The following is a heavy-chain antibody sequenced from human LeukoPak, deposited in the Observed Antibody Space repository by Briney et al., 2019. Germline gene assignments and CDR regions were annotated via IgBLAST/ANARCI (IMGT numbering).Heavy chain of an antibody. Sequence: PGGSLRLSCAASGFTFSRCSMNWVRQAPGKGLEWVSSISSGSSYINYADSVKGRFTISRDNAENSLYLEMNSLRAEDTAVYYCARTGYSSGWYLVYWGQGTLVTVSS. D-gene: IGHD6-19*01. J-gene: IGHJ4*02. CDR3: ARTGYSSGWYLVY. CDR1: GFTFSRCS. V-gene: IGHV3-21*04. CDR2: ISSGSSYI.